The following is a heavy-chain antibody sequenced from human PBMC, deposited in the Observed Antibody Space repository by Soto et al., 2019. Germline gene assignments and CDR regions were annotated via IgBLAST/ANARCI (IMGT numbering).Heavy chain of an antibody. CDR2: IYYSGST. D-gene: IGHD6-13*01. V-gene: IGHV4-39*01. CDR3: ARHTPRSSWYLGGDY. J-gene: IGHJ4*02. CDR1: GGSISSSSYY. Sequence: SETLSLPCTVSGGSISSSSYYWGWVRQPPGKGLEWIGSIYYSGSTYYNPSLKSRVTISVHTSKNQFSLKLSSVTAADTAAYYCARHTPRSSWYLGGDYFGQGTLVTFSS.